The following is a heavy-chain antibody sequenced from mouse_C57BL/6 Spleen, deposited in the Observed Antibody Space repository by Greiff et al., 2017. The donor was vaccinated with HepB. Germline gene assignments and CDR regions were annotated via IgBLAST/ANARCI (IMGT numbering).Heavy chain of an antibody. CDR3: AREDYSNPFYAMDY. CDR1: GYSFTDYN. D-gene: IGHD2-5*01. V-gene: IGHV1-39*01. J-gene: IGHJ4*01. Sequence: EVNLVESGPELVKPGASVKISCKASGYSFTDYNMNWVKQSNGKSLEWIGVINPNYGTTSYNQKFKGKATLTVDQSSSTAYMQLNSLTSEDSAVYYCAREDYSNPFYAMDYWGQGTSVTVSS. CDR2: INPNYGTT.